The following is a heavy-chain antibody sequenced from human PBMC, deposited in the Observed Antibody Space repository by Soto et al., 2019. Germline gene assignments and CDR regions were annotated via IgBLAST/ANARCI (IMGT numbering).Heavy chain of an antibody. Sequence: PGWSLRLSCVYSVFSFINYNMNWVRQAPGKGLEWVSYITDSSDTVHYADSVRGRFTISRDNAESSLYLQMNSLRDEDTAVYFCARDFGHGYYLDYWGRGTLVTVSS. CDR2: ITDSSDTV. CDR1: VFSFINYN. V-gene: IGHV3-48*02. J-gene: IGHJ4*02. CDR3: ARDFGHGYYLDY. D-gene: IGHD3-3*01.